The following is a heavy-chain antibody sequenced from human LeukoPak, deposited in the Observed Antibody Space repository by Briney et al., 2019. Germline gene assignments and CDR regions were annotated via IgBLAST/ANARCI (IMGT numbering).Heavy chain of an antibody. Sequence: GGSLRLSCAASGFTFSSYAMSWVRQAPGKGLEWVSAISGSGGSTYYADSVKGRFTISRDNSTNTLYLQMNSLRAEDTAVYYCAKVDYDFWSGYYPLDYWGQGTLVTVSS. D-gene: IGHD3-3*01. J-gene: IGHJ4*02. CDR2: ISGSGGST. CDR3: AKVDYDFWSGYYPLDY. CDR1: GFTFSSYA. V-gene: IGHV3-23*01.